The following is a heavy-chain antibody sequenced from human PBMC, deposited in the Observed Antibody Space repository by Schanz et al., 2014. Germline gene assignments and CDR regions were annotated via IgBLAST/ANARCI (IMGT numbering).Heavy chain of an antibody. J-gene: IGHJ6*02. D-gene: IGHD6-6*01. Sequence: EVQLLESGGGLLQPGGSLRLSCAASGFTFGSYAMSWVRQAPGKGLEWVSAISGNGGSTYFADSVKGRFTISRDNAKNTLYLQMNSLRVEDTAEYYCAKNWKGHHITGRPGWSDGMDVWGQGTTVTVSS. CDR1: GFTFGSYA. V-gene: IGHV3-23*01. CDR2: ISGNGGST. CDR3: AKNWKGHHITGRPGWSDGMDV.